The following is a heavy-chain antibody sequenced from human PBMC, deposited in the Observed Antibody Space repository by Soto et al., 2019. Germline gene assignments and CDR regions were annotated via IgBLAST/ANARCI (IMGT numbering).Heavy chain of an antibody. J-gene: IGHJ4*02. D-gene: IGHD6-6*01. CDR1: GFTFSTYA. CDR2: ISGSGGVT. V-gene: IGHV3-23*01. CDR3: TKRQGSSLGAWHFDY. Sequence: EVQLSESGGGLVQPGGSLRLSCAASGFTFSTYAMSWVRQAPGEGLEWVSGISGSGGVTYFADSMKGRFTISRDNSKNTLFLQMNSLRAEDTAVYYCTKRQGSSLGAWHFDYWGQGTLVTVSS.